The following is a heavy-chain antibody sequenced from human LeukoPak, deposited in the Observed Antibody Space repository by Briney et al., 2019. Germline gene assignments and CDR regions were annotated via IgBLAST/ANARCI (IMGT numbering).Heavy chain of an antibody. CDR1: GFTFSSYA. J-gene: IGHJ4*02. CDR2: ISGSGGST. Sequence: GGSLRLSCAASGFTFSSYAMSWVRQAPGKGLEWVSAISGSGGSTYYADSVKGRFTISRDNSKNTLYLQMNSLRAEDTAVYYCAKYVRLVRGVNYGSIIDYFDYWGQGTLVTVSS. CDR3: AKYVRLVRGVNYGSIIDYFDY. D-gene: IGHD3-10*01. V-gene: IGHV3-23*01.